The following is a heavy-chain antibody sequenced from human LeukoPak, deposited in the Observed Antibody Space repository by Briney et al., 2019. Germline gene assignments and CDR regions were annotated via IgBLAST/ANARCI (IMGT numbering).Heavy chain of an antibody. J-gene: IGHJ2*01. CDR1: GWSFSGYY. CDR3: ARRSSSPYYYDSSGAFDL. CDR2: INHSGST. D-gene: IGHD3-22*01. V-gene: IGHV4-34*01. Sequence: SETLSLTCAVYGWSFSGYYWSWIRQPPGKGLEWIGEINHSGSTNYNPSLNSRVTISVDTSKNQFSLKLSSVTAADTAVYYCARRSSSPYYYDSSGAFDLWGRGTLVTVYS.